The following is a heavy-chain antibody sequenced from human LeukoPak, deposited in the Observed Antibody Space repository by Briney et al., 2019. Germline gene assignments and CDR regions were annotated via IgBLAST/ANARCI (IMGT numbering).Heavy chain of an antibody. CDR2: IYSGGST. Sequence: GGSLRLSCAASGFTVSSNYMSWVRQAPGKGLEWVSVIYSGGSTYYADSVKGRFTISRDNSKNTLYLQMNSLRAEDTAVYYCARANYDILTGYYKGAFGIWGQGTMVTVPS. CDR3: ARANYDILTGYYKGAFGI. CDR1: GFTVSSNY. V-gene: IGHV3-53*01. J-gene: IGHJ3*02. D-gene: IGHD3-9*01.